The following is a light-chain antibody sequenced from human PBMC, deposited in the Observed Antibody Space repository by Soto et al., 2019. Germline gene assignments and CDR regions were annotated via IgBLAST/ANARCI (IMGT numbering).Light chain of an antibody. V-gene: IGKV3-11*01. CDR3: QQRSNWPSVT. CDR1: QSVSSY. Sequence: EIVLTQSPATLSLSPGERATLSCRASQSVSSYLAWYQQKPGQAPRLLIYDASNRATGIPARFSGSGSGTDFTLTISSLEPEDFAAYYCQQRSNWPSVTFGQGTRLRL. CDR2: DAS. J-gene: IGKJ5*01.